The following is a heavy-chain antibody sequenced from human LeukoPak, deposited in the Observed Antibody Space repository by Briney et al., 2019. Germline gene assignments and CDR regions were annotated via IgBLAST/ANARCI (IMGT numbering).Heavy chain of an antibody. D-gene: IGHD3-10*01. J-gene: IGHJ4*02. Sequence: ASVKVSCKASGYTFTSYAMHWVRQAPGQRLEWMGWINAGNGNTKYSQKFQGRVTITADESTSTAYMELSSLRSEDTAVYYCARDPYGSGSSDYWGQGTLVTVSS. V-gene: IGHV1-3*01. CDR2: INAGNGNT. CDR3: ARDPYGSGSSDY. CDR1: GYTFTSYA.